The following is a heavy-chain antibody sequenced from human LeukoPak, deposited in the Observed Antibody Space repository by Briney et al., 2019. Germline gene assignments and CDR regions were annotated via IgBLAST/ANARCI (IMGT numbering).Heavy chain of an antibody. V-gene: IGHV4-39*07. CDR2: IYYSGST. CDR3: ARVTTSSYSYYYYYMDV. CDR1: GGSISSSSYY. D-gene: IGHD4-11*01. Sequence: SETLSLTCTVSGGSISSSSYYWGWIRQPPGKGPEWIGSIYYSGSTYYNPSLKSRVTISVDTSKNQFSLKLSSVTAADTAVYYCARVTTSSYSYYYYYMDVWGKGTTVTVSS. J-gene: IGHJ6*03.